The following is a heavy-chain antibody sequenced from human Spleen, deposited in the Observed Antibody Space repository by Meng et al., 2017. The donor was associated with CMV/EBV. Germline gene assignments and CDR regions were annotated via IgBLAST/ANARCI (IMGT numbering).Heavy chain of an antibody. CDR3: ARSPVLGSTGN. Sequence: GESLKISCAASGFTFSNYAMSWVRQAPGKGLEWVSVIYSGGSGTHYVDSVKGRFTISRDNAKSSLYLEMNSLRAEDTAMYYCARSPVLGSTGNWGQGTLVTVSS. V-gene: IGHV3-23*03. D-gene: IGHD1-26*01. CDR2: IYSGGSGT. CDR1: GFTFSNYA. J-gene: IGHJ4*02.